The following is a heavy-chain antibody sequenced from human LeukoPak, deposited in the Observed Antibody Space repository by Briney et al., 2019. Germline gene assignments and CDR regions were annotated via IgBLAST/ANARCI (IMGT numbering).Heavy chain of an antibody. D-gene: IGHD4-17*01. CDR2: ISGSGDST. Sequence: PGGSLRLSCAASGFTFSSYSMNWVRQAPGRGLEWVSAISGSGDSTHYADSVKGRFTISRDNSKNTLYLQMNSLRAEDTAVYYCATYYGDKPDYWGQGTLVTVSS. CDR3: ATYYGDKPDY. CDR1: GFTFSSYS. J-gene: IGHJ4*02. V-gene: IGHV3-23*01.